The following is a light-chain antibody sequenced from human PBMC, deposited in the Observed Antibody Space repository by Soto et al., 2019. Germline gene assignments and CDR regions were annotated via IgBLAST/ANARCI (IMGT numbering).Light chain of an antibody. CDR2: SAS. J-gene: IGKJ2*01. Sequence: VLTQSPGTLSLSPGERATHSCKASQPVDGTYLAWYQQKPGQAPTILIYSASTRASGTPDRFSGSGSGADFTLTISRLEPEDLAVYYCQLYGKSRGYTFGQGTKLQI. V-gene: IGKV3-20*01. CDR1: QPVDGTY. CDR3: QLYGKSRGYT.